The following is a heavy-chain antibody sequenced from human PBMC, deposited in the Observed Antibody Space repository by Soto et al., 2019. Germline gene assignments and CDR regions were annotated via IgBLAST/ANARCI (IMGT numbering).Heavy chain of an antibody. CDR2: ISYDGSNK. CDR1: GFTFSSYG. V-gene: IGHV3-30*18. J-gene: IGHJ6*02. Sequence: QVQLVESGGGVVQPGRSLRLSCEASGFTFSSYGMHWVRQAPGKGLEWVAVISYDGSNKYYADSVKGRFTISRDNSKNTLSLQLNSLRAEDTAVYYSAKGPAIVLVPAAMYYYYGMDVWGQGTTVTVSS. CDR3: AKGPAIVLVPAAMYYYYGMDV. D-gene: IGHD2-2*01.